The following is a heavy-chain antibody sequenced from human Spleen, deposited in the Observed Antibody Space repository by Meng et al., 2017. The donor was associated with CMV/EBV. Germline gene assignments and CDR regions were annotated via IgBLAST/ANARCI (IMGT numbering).Heavy chain of an antibody. V-gene: IGHV3-30*02. CDR3: AKDLSWWADNYYSYGMDV. CDR1: GFTFSSYG. Sequence: GGSLRLSCAASGFTFSSYGMHWVRQAPGKGLEWVAFIRYDGSNKYYADSVKGRFTISRDNSKNTLYLVMNSLRAEDTAVYYCAKDLSWWADNYYSYGMDVWGQGTTVTVSS. J-gene: IGHJ6*02. CDR2: IRYDGSNK. D-gene: IGHD2-8*02.